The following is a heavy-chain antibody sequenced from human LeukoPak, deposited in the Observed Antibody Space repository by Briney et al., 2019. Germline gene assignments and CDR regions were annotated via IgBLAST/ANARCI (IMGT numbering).Heavy chain of an antibody. CDR2: ISSSGSTI. Sequence: GGSLRLSCAASGFTFSSYEMNWVRQAPGKGLEWVSYISSSGSTIYYADSVKGRFTISRDNAKNTLYLQMNSLRAEDTAVYYCARESTVTTDSFDYWGQGTLVTVSS. CDR3: ARESTVTTDSFDY. CDR1: GFTFSSYE. D-gene: IGHD4-17*01. V-gene: IGHV3-48*03. J-gene: IGHJ4*02.